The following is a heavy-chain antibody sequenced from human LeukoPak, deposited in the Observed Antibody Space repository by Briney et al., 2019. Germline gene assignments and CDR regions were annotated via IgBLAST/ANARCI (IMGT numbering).Heavy chain of an antibody. J-gene: IGHJ3*02. D-gene: IGHD1-26*01. CDR1: GGSISSGDYY. CDR3: ARFLIVGAIDAFDI. CDR2: IYYSGST. V-gene: IGHV4-30-4*08. Sequence: SQTLSLTCTVSGGSISSGDYYWSWIRQPPGKGLEWLGYIYYSGSTYYNPSLKSRVTISVDTSKNQFSLKLSSVTAADTAVYYCARFLIVGAIDAFDIWGQGTMVTVSS.